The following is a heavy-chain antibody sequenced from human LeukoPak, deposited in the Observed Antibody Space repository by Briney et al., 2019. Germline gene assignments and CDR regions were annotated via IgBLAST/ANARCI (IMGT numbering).Heavy chain of an antibody. D-gene: IGHD3-10*01. CDR2: ISSSNSYI. CDR1: GFTFSSYS. V-gene: IGHV3-21*01. Sequence: GGSLRLSCAASGFTFSSYSMNWVRQAPGKGLEWVSSISSSNSYIYYADSVKGRFTISRDNAKNSLYLQMNSLRAEDTAVYYCARDESGSSSNFDYWGQGTLVTVSS. J-gene: IGHJ4*02. CDR3: ARDESGSSSNFDY.